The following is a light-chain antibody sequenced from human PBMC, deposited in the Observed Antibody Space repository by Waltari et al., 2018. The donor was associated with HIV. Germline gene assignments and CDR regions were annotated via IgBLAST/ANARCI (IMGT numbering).Light chain of an antibody. CDR3: QSYDSSLSVNWV. J-gene: IGLJ3*02. V-gene: IGLV1-40*01. CDR1: TSNIGAGYD. CDR2: GNN. Sequence: QSVLTQPPSVSGAPGQRVTISCTGITSNIGAGYDVHWYQHLPGTAPKLLIYGNNNRPSGVPDRFSGSRSGTSSSLAITGLQAEDEAVYYYQSYDSSLSVNWVFGGGTKLTVL.